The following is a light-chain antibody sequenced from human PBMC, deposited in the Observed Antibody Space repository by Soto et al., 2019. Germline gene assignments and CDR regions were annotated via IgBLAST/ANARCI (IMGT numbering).Light chain of an antibody. Sequence: IVLTHSPDTLSLSPGERATLSCRASQSVSSSYLAWYQQKPGQAPSLLIYGASRRATGIPDRFSGSGSGTDFTLTISRLEPEDFAVYYCQQYDSSPITFGQGTRLEIK. CDR3: QQYDSSPIT. CDR1: QSVSSSY. V-gene: IGKV3-20*01. J-gene: IGKJ5*01. CDR2: GAS.